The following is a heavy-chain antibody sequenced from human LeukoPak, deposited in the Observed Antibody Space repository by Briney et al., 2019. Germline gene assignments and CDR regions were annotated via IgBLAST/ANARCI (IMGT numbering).Heavy chain of an antibody. V-gene: IGHV4-39*01. D-gene: IGHD3-16*01. J-gene: IGHJ4*02. CDR3: ARHVKVLGGIDY. CDR2: IYYSGST. CDR1: GGSISSSSYY. Sequence: SETLSLTCTVSGGSISSSSYYWGWIRQPPGKGLEWIGSIYYSGSTYYNPSLKSRVTISVDTSKNQFSLKLSSVTAADTAVYYCARHVKVLGGIDYWGQGTLATVSS.